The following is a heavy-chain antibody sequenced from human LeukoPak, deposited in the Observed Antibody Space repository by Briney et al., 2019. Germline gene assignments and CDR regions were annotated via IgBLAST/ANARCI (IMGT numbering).Heavy chain of an antibody. Sequence: PGGSLRLSCAAPGFTFNIYAMSWVRQAPGKGLEWVSYISSSGSTIYYADSVKGRFTISRDNAKNSLYLQMNSLRAEDTAVYYCAQGLSESIYDALDSRGPRTLVTVSS. CDR1: GFTFNIYA. CDR3: AQGLSESIYDALDS. V-gene: IGHV3-48*04. CDR2: ISSSGSTI. J-gene: IGHJ4*02. D-gene: IGHD1-26*01.